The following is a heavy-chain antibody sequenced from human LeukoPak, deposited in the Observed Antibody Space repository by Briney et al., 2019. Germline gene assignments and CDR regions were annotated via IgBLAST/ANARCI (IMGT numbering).Heavy chain of an antibody. D-gene: IGHD1-26*01. CDR2: ISYDGSNK. V-gene: IGHV3-30-3*01. Sequence: GRSLRLSCAASGFTFSSYAMHWVRQAPGKGLEWVAVISYDGSNKYYADSVKGRFTISRDNSKNTLYLQMNSLRAADTAVYYCARDRVGATDYFDYWGQGTLVTVSS. CDR3: ARDRVGATDYFDY. J-gene: IGHJ4*02. CDR1: GFTFSSYA.